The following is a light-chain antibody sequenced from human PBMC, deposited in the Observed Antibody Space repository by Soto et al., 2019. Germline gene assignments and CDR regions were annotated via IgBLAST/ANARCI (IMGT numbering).Light chain of an antibody. J-gene: IGKJ1*01. Sequence: EIVLTQSPCTLAVSPGGRATLSCSASQSVSSSYLACYQQKPGQAPRLLIYRASSRATGIPDRFSGTGSGTDFTLTISRLEPEDFAVYYCHQYDSSPKTFGHRTKVDIK. CDR2: RAS. CDR1: QSVSSSY. CDR3: HQYDSSPKT. V-gene: IGKV3-20*01.